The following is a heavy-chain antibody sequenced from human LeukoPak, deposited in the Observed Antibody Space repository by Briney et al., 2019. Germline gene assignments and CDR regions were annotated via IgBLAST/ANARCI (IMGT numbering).Heavy chain of an antibody. D-gene: IGHD2-2*01. CDR2: ISAYNGNT. CDR1: GYTFTSYG. V-gene: IGHV1-18*01. CDR3: ARAGYCSSTSCSFKYNWFDP. Sequence: GASVKVSCKASGYTFTSYGISWVRQAPGQGLEWMGWISAYNGNTNYAQKLQGRVTMTTDTSTSTAYMELRSLRSDDTAVYYCARAGYCSSTSCSFKYNWFDPWGQRTLVTVSS. J-gene: IGHJ5*02.